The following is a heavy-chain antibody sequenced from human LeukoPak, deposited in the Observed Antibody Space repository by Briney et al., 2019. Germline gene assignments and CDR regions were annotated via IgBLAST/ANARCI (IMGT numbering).Heavy chain of an antibody. CDR3: ARGADIVVVPAGLYYFDY. CDR2: INHSGST. D-gene: IGHD2-2*01. CDR1: CGSFSGYY. J-gene: IGHJ4*02. V-gene: IGHV4-34*01. Sequence: PSETLSLTCAVYCGSFSGYYWSWIRQPPGKGLEWIGEINHSGSTNYNPSLKSRVTISVDTSKNQFSLKLSSVTAADTAVYYCARGADIVVVPAGLYYFDYWGQGTLVTVSS.